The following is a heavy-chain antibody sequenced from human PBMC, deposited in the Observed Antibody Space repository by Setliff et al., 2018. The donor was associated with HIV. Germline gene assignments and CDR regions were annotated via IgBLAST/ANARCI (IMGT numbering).Heavy chain of an antibody. V-gene: IGHV4-39*01. Sequence: SETLSLTCTVSGDSISRSSYYWGWIRQPPGKGLEWIGNIYYIGITNYYPSLESRVTISVDTSKNQFSLKVNSVTAADTAVYYCARAGNYGAFDGFDIWGQGTMVTVSS. CDR2: IYYIGIT. CDR3: ARAGNYGAFDGFDI. J-gene: IGHJ3*02. D-gene: IGHD1-7*01. CDR1: GDSISRSSYY.